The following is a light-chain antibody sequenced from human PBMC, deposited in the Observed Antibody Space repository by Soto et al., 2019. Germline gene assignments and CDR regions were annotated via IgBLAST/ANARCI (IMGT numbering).Light chain of an antibody. V-gene: IGKV3-15*01. J-gene: IGKJ1*01. CDR1: QSSGSN. Sequence: IVVKLSVGTLSLSTGERATLSCKTSQSSGSNFLAWYQHKPGQAPRLLIYGASTRATGIPARFSGSGSGTEFTLTISSLQSEDFAVYYCLQFNDWPRTFGQGTNVDI. CDR2: GAS. CDR3: LQFNDWPRT.